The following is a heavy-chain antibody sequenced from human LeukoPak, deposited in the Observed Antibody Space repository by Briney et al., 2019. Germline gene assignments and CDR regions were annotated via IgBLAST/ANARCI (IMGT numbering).Heavy chain of an antibody. V-gene: IGHV1-69*13. D-gene: IGHD3-10*01. CDR1: GGTFCSYA. CDR2: IIPIFGTA. J-gene: IGHJ3*02. CDR3: ARDRLPYYYGSGSYYRDAFDI. Sequence: SVKVSCKASGGTFCSYAISWVRRAPGQGLEWMGGIIPIFGTANYAQKFQGRVTITADESTSTAYMELSSLRSEDTAVYYCARDRLPYYYGSGSYYRDAFDIWGQGTMVTVSS.